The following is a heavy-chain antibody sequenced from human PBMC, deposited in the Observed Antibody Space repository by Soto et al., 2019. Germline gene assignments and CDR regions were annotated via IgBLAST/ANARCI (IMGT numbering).Heavy chain of an antibody. CDR2: ISSSSSTI. D-gene: IGHD1-1*01. Sequence: HPGGSLRLSCXASGFTFSSYSMNWVRQAPGKGLEWVSYISSSSSTIYYADSVKGRFTISRDNAKNSLYLQMNSLRAEDTAVYYCARVNDQERPLGYHYYYYYYMDVWGKGTTVTVSS. V-gene: IGHV3-48*01. J-gene: IGHJ6*03. CDR3: ARVNDQERPLGYHYYYYYYMDV. CDR1: GFTFSSYS.